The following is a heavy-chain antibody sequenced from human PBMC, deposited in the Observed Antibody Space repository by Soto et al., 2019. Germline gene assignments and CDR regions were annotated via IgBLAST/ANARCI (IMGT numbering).Heavy chain of an antibody. CDR1: GYAFTTYG. Sequence: QVHLVQSGAEVKKPGASVKVSCKGSGYAFTTYGITWVRQAPGQGLEWMGWISAHNGNTNYAQKLQGRVTLTRDTSTSTAYMELRSLRSDYTAVYYCARGRYGDYWGQGALVTVSS. J-gene: IGHJ4*02. D-gene: IGHD1-1*01. V-gene: IGHV1-18*01. CDR2: ISAHNGNT. CDR3: ARGRYGDY.